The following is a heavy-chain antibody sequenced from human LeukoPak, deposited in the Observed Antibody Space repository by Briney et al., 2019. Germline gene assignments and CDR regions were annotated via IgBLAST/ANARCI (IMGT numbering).Heavy chain of an antibody. D-gene: IGHD4-11*01. Sequence: GESLKISCQGSGYSFSNYWIGWVRQMPGGGLDLMGIIYPGDSDTNYTPSFHGHVTTSAASSTNTSYLQCSILRAYDTALSYFVRRSTDSRYAFDTSGQGNLVTVSS. CDR3: VRRSTDSRYAFDT. CDR1: GYSFSNYW. V-gene: IGHV5-51*03. CDR2: IYPGDSDT. J-gene: IGHJ5*02.